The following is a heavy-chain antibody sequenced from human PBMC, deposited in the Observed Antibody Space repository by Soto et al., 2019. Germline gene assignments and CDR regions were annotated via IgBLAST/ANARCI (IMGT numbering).Heavy chain of an antibody. D-gene: IGHD3-22*01. CDR2: ISYDGSNK. J-gene: IGHJ4*02. CDR1: GFTFSDYY. V-gene: IGHV3-30*18. CDR3: AKDNYDSSGYYKGELDY. Sequence: GGSLRLSCAASGFTFSDYYMSWIRQAPGKGLEWVAVISYDGSNKYYADSVKGRFTISRDNSKNTLYLQMNSLRAEDTAVYYCAKDNYDSSGYYKGELDYWGQGTLVTVSS.